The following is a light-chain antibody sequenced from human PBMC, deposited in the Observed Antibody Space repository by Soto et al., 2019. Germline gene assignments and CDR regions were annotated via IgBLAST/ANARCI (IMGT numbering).Light chain of an antibody. J-gene: IGKJ1*01. CDR2: DAS. CDR1: QSVHTY. CDR3: QQRSNWPRGT. V-gene: IGKV3-11*01. Sequence: ENVLTQSPATLSLSPGERATLSCRASQSVHTYLAWYQQKPGQAPRLLIHDASTRATGIPARISGSGSGTDFTLTISSLEPEDSAVYYCQQRSNWPRGTFGQGTKVDIK.